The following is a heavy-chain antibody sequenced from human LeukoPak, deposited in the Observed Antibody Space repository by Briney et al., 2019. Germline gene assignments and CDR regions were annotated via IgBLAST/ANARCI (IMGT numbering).Heavy chain of an antibody. J-gene: IGHJ2*01. CDR2: ISGSGGST. V-gene: IGHV3-23*01. D-gene: IGHD6-13*01. CDR1: GFTFSSYA. Sequence: GGSLRLSCAASGFTFSSYAMSWVRQAPGKGLEWVSAISGSGGSTYYADSVKGRFTISRDNSKNTLYLQMNSLRAEDTAVYYCAKDSEIAAAGSYWYFDLWGRGTLVTVSS. CDR3: AKDSEIAAAGSYWYFDL.